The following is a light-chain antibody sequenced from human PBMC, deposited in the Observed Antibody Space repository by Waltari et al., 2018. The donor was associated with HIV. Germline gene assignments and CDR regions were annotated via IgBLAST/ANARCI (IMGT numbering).Light chain of an antibody. CDR2: GTS. J-gene: IGKJ2*01. Sequence: EIVLTQSPDTLSLSAGQRATLSCRASQSLSSKFLAWYQQRPGQAPRPLISGTSDRATGIPDRFSGSGSGTDFTLTISRLEPEDSAVYHCQQYDKSLTFGQWTKLEI. V-gene: IGKV3-20*01. CDR3: QQYDKSLT. CDR1: QSLSSKF.